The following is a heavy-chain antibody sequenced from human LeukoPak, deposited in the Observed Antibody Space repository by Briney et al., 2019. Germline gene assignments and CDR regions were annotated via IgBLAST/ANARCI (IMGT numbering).Heavy chain of an antibody. J-gene: IGHJ4*02. D-gene: IGHD1-26*01. V-gene: IGHV5-51*01. CDR3: ARRRDLYSGSYYPFDY. Sequence: RGESLKISCKGSGYSFTTYWIGWVRQMPGKGLEWMGIIYPGDSDTRYSPSFQGQVTISADKSISTAHLQWSSLKASDTAMYYCARRRDLYSGSYYPFDYWGQGTLVTVSS. CDR1: GYSFTTYW. CDR2: IYPGDSDT.